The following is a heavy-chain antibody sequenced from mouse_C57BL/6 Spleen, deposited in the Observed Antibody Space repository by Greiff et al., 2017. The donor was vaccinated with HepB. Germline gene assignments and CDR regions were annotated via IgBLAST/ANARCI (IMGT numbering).Heavy chain of an antibody. J-gene: IGHJ3*01. V-gene: IGHV5-15*01. CDR3: ARDDYYGSSPFAY. CDR2: ISNLAYSI. CDR1: GFTFSDYG. Sequence: DVHLVESGGGLVQPGGSLKLSCAASGFTFSDYGMAWVRQAPRKGPEWVAFISNLAYSINYADTVTGRFTISRENAKNTLYLEMSSLRSEDTAMYYCARDDYYGSSPFAYWGQGTLVTVSA. D-gene: IGHD1-1*01.